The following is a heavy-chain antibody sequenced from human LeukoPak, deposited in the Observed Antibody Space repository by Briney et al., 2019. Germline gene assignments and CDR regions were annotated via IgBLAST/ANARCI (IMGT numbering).Heavy chain of an antibody. Sequence: GGSLRLSCAASGFTFSSYAMSWVRQAPGKGLEWVSTISDNGRSTYYADSVKGRFTISRDNSKNTLYLQMNSLRAEDTAVYYCAKDKDVGYYDILTGYYPLDYWGQGTLVTVSS. D-gene: IGHD3-9*01. CDR3: AKDKDVGYYDILTGYYPLDY. CDR1: GFTFSSYA. CDR2: ISDNGRST. J-gene: IGHJ4*02. V-gene: IGHV3-23*01.